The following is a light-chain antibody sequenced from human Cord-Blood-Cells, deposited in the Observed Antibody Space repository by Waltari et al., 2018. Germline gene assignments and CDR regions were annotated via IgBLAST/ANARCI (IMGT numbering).Light chain of an antibody. CDR3: SSYAGSNNWV. V-gene: IGLV2-8*01. CDR2: EVS. J-gene: IGLJ3*02. Sequence: QSALTQPPSASGSPGQSVTISCTGTSSDVGGYNYVSWYQQHPGQAPKLMIYEVSKRPSGVPDRFSGSKSGNTASLTVSGLQAEDEADYYCSSYAGSNNWVFGVGTKLTVL. CDR1: SSDVGGYNY.